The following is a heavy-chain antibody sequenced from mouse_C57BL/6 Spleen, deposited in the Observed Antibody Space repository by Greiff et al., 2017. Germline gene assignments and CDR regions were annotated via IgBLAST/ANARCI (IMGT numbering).Heavy chain of an antibody. D-gene: IGHD1-1*01. Sequence: QVQLQQPGAELVKPGASVKMSCKASGYTFTSYWITWVKQRPGQGLEWIGVIYPGSGSTNYNEKFKSKATLTVDTSSSTAYMQLSRLTSEASAVYYCARDYYDNIYCDYWGQGTTLTVSS. J-gene: IGHJ2*01. CDR3: ARDYYDNIYCDY. V-gene: IGHV1-55*01. CDR1: GYTFTSYW. CDR2: IYPGSGST.